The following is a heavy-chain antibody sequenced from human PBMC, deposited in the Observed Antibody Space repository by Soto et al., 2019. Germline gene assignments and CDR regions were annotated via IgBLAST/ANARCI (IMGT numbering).Heavy chain of an antibody. CDR3: QRGRHITIVRGVITKYMDD. J-gene: IGHJ6*03. CDR1: GGSFSGYY. Sequence: SETLSLTCAVYGGSFSGYYWSWIRQPPGKGLEWIGEINHSGSTNYNPSLKSRVTISVDTSKNQFSLKLRSVTAADTAVYSCQRGRHITIVRGVITKYMDDWGKGTTVTVSS. V-gene: IGHV4-34*01. D-gene: IGHD3-10*01. CDR2: INHSGST.